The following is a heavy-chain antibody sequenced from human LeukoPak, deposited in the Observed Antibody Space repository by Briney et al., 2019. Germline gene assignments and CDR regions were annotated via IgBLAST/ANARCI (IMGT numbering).Heavy chain of an antibody. Sequence: PGGSLRLSCAASGFTFSSYWMHWVRQAPGKGLVWVSRINSDGSSTRYADSVKGRFTISRDNAKNTLYLQMNSLRAEDTAVYYCASEIDYGGNPGRDYWGQGTLVTVSS. CDR3: ASEIDYGGNPGRDY. V-gene: IGHV3-74*01. J-gene: IGHJ4*02. CDR1: GFTFSSYW. CDR2: INSDGSST. D-gene: IGHD4-23*01.